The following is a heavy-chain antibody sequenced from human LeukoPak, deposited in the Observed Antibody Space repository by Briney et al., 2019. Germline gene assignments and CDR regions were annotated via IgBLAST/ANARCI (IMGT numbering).Heavy chain of an antibody. V-gene: IGHV4-39*07. J-gene: IGHJ4*02. CDR1: GGSISSSSYY. D-gene: IGHD3-10*01. CDR2: IYYSGST. Sequence: PSETLSLTCTVSGGSISSSSYYWGWIRQPPGKGLEWIGSIYYSGSTYYNPSLKSRVTISVDTSKNQFSLKLSSVTAADTAVYYCARHKGSGSYHFDYWGQGTLVTVSS. CDR3: ARHKGSGSYHFDY.